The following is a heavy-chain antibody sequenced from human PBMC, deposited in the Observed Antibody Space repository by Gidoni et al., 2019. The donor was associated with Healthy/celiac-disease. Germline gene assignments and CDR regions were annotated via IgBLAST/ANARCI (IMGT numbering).Heavy chain of an antibody. V-gene: IGHV3-30*18. CDR2: ISYDGSNK. Sequence: QVQLVESGGGVVQPGRSLRLSCAASGFTFSSYGMHWVRQAPGKGLGWVAVISYDGSNKYYADSVKGRFTISRDNSKNTLYLQMNSLRAEDTAVYYCAKREGYYYYMDVWGKGTTVTVSS. CDR1: GFTFSSYG. J-gene: IGHJ6*03. CDR3: AKREGYYYYMDV.